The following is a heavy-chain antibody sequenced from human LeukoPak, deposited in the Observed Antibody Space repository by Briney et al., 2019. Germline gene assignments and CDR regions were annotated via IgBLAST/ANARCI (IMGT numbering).Heavy chain of an antibody. CDR2: ISGSGGST. CDR1: GFTFSSHA. D-gene: IGHD3-9*01. CDR3: AKKASPYYDILTGYYDY. J-gene: IGHJ4*02. V-gene: IGHV3-23*01. Sequence: GGSLRLSCAASGFTFSSHAMSWVRQAPGKGLEWVSAISGSGGSTYYADSVKGRFTISRDNSKNTLYLQMNSLRAEDTAVYYCAKKASPYYDILTGYYDYWGQGTLVTVSS.